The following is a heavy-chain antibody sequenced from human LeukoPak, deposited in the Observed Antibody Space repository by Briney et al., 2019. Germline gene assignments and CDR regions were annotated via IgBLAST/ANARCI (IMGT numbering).Heavy chain of an antibody. Sequence: SETLSLTCTVSGGSISSYYWSWIRQPPGKGLEWIGYIYYSGSTNYNPSLKSRVTISVDTSKNQFSLKLSSVTAADTAVYYCAREATYYYGSGSPLHGMDVWGQGTTVTVSS. CDR3: AREATYYYGSGSPLHGMDV. CDR1: GGSISSYY. V-gene: IGHV4-59*01. J-gene: IGHJ6*02. CDR2: IYYSGST. D-gene: IGHD3-10*01.